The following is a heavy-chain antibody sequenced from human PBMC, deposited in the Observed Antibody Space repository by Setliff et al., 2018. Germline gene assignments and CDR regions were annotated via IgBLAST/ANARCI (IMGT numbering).Heavy chain of an antibody. CDR3: AGTPARGTTWLSPFDY. J-gene: IGHJ4*02. D-gene: IGHD3-9*01. Sequence: SETLSLTCTVTGGSFDSGTHYWSWIRQPAGKVPEWIGLIQGTGNTNYNPSLQSRATISIDTSKNQISMKITSVTAADTALYSCAGTPARGTTWLSPFDYWGQGIQVTVSS. V-gene: IGHV4-61*02. CDR2: IQGTGNT. CDR1: GGSFDSGTHY.